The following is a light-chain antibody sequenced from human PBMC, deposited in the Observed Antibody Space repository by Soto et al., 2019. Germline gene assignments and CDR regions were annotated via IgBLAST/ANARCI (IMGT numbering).Light chain of an antibody. CDR1: QSISSW. CDR3: QQYNSYSWT. J-gene: IGKJ1*01. V-gene: IGKV1-5*01. Sequence: QMTQSHSTLSASVGDRVTITCRASQSISSWLAWYQQKPGKAPKLLIYDASSLESGVPSRFSGSGSGTEFTLTISSLQPDDFATYYCQQYNSYSWTFGQGTKVAIK. CDR2: DAS.